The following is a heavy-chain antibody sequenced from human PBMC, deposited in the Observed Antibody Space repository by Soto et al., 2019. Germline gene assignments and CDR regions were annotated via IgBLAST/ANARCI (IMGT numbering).Heavy chain of an antibody. V-gene: IGHV4-59*08. CDR2: IYYGGTT. D-gene: IGHD1-20*01. CDR3: ARFMLRYNWNQGAISNSFDH. J-gene: IGHJ5*02. Sequence: SETLSLTCTVYGVYFSRDYLAWLRPPPGKGLEWVGEIYYGGTTNYNPSLKSRVTISLETSNNQFSLKLTSVTAADTAVYYCARFMLRYNWNQGAISNSFDHWGQGTRVNVPS. CDR1: GVYFSRDY.